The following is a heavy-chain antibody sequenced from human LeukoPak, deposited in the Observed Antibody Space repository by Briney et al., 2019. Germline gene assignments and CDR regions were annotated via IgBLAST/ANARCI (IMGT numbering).Heavy chain of an antibody. Sequence: PSETLSLTCAVSGGSMSTSTYYWGWIRQPPGKGLEWIGNIYYSGSTDSVTTYYNPSLKSRIIISVDTSKNQFSLKLSSVTAADTAICYCVISSRLNWFDFWGQGTLGIVSS. CDR2: IYYSGST. V-gene: IGHV4-39*01. J-gene: IGHJ5*01. CDR1: GGSMSTSTYY. D-gene: IGHD6-13*01. CDR3: VISSRLNWFDF.